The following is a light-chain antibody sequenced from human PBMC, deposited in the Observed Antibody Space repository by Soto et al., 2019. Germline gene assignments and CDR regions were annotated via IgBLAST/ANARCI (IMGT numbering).Light chain of an antibody. J-gene: IGLJ1*01. CDR1: SSNIGAGYD. CDR3: QSYDSSLIV. Sequence: VLTQPPSVSGAPGQRVTISCTGSSSNIGAGYDVHWYQQLPGTAPKLLIYGNSNRPSGVPDRFSGSKSGTSASLAITGLQAEDEADYYCQSYDSSLIVFGTGTKVTVL. CDR2: GNS. V-gene: IGLV1-40*01.